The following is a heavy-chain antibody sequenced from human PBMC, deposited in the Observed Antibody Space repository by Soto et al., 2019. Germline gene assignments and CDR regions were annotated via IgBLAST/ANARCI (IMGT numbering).Heavy chain of an antibody. CDR1: GYSFTSYW. CDR2: IYPGDSDT. D-gene: IGHD1-26*01. CDR3: ERFGQGSGSPYPIDY. J-gene: IGHJ4*02. Sequence: PGESLKISCKGSGYSFTSYWIGWVRQMPGKGLEWMGIIYPGDSDTRYSPSFQGQVTISADKSISTAYLQWSSLKASDTAMYYCERFGQGSGSPYPIDYWGQGTLVTVYS. V-gene: IGHV5-51*01.